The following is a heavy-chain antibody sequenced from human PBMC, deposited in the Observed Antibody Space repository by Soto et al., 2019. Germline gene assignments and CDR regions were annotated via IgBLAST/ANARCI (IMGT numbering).Heavy chain of an antibody. CDR3: TRIYCTTTSCFINGMDV. Sequence: PSETLSLTCAVSGYVITDGYHWGRIRQPPGKELEWIGTISHSGDTYYNPSLKSRGTISIDTAKNHLSLILSSVTAADTATYYCTRIYCTTTSCFINGMDVWGQGTTVTVSS. J-gene: IGHJ6*02. CDR2: ISHSGDT. D-gene: IGHD2-2*01. V-gene: IGHV4-38-2*01. CDR1: GYVITDGYH.